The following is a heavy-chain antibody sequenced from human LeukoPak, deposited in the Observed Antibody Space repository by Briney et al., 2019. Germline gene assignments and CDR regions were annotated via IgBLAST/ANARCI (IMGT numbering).Heavy chain of an antibody. Sequence: GGSLRLSCAASGFTFSSYAMSWVRQAPGKGLEWVSAISGSGGSTYYADSVKGRFTISRDNSKNTLYLQMNSLRAEDTAVYCCANHRKMVRGAMTPLFDYWGQGTLVTVSS. J-gene: IGHJ4*02. CDR1: GFTFSSYA. CDR3: ANHRKMVRGAMTPLFDY. V-gene: IGHV3-23*01. CDR2: ISGSGGST. D-gene: IGHD3-10*01.